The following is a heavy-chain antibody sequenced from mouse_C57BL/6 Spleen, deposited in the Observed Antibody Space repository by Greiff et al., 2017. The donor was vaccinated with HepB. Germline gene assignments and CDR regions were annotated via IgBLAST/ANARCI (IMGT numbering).Heavy chain of an antibody. Sequence: QVQLKQPGAELVKPGASVKLSCKASGYTFTSYWMHWVKQRPGQGLEWIGMIHPNSGSTNYNEKFKSKATLTVDKSSSTAYMQLSSLTSEDSAVYYCARFYDYGSGYWGQGTTLTVSS. V-gene: IGHV1-64*01. CDR2: IHPNSGST. D-gene: IGHD2-4*01. CDR3: ARFYDYGSGY. CDR1: GYTFTSYW. J-gene: IGHJ2*01.